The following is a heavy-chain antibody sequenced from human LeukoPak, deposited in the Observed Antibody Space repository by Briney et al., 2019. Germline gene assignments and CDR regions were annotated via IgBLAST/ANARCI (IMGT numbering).Heavy chain of an antibody. D-gene: IGHD1-26*01. Sequence: GESLRLSCAASGFTFSSYGMHWVRQAPGKGLEWVTFIRYDGSETYYGDSVKGRFTISRDNSKNTLDQQMNSLRAEDMAVYYCVRDFMAMGGTTAYLHYWGQGTLVTVSS. CDR1: GFTFSSYG. J-gene: IGHJ1*01. V-gene: IGHV3-30*02. CDR2: IRYDGSET. CDR3: VRDFMAMGGTTAYLHY.